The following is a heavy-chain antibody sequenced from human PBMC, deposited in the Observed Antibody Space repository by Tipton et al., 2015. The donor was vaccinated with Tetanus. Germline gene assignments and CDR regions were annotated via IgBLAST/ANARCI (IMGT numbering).Heavy chain of an antibody. CDR2: VYYTGST. D-gene: IGHD5-18*01. CDR1: GGPMSTYY. CDR3: VRGRGLGAYSYGVEY. V-gene: IGHV4-59*01. Sequence: TLSLTCTVSGGPMSTYYWSWIRQPPGKGLEWIGYVYYTGSTDYNPSLKSRVTISVDTSKSQFSLRLTSVTAADTAVYYCVRGRGLGAYSYGVEYWGQGALVTVSS. J-gene: IGHJ4*02.